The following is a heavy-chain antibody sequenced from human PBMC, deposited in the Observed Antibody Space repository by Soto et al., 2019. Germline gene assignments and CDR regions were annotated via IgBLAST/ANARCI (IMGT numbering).Heavy chain of an antibody. Sequence: QVQLVQSGAEVKEPGASVKVSCKASGYTFTTYGISWVRQAPGQGLEWMGWISADNGNTNYAQKFQDRVNMTTDTTRTTANMEMRSLRSDDTAVYYCTRDWSGYWGQGTLVTVSS. CDR3: TRDWSGY. J-gene: IGHJ4*02. CDR2: ISADNGNT. V-gene: IGHV1-18*01. CDR1: GYTFTTYG. D-gene: IGHD3-3*01.